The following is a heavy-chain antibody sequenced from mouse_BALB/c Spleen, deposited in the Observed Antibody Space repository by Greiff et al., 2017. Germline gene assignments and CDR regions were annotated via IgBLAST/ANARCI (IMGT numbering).Heavy chain of an antibody. Sequence: LQESGPELVKPGASVKISCKASGYAFSSSWMNWVKQRPGQGLEWIGRIYPGDGDTNYNGKFKGKATLTADKSSSTAYMQLSSLTSVDSAVYFCARSYERYFDVWGAGTTVTVSS. CDR2: IYPGDGDT. V-gene: IGHV1-82*01. J-gene: IGHJ1*01. CDR3: ARSYERYFDV. CDR1: GYAFSSSW. D-gene: IGHD2-3*01.